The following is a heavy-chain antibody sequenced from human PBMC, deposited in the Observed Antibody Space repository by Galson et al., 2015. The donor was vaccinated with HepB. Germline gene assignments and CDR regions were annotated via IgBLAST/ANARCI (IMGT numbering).Heavy chain of an antibody. Sequence: SLKVSCEASGFTFSTFAMSWVRQPPGLGLEWVSSISGSGRTTDFAHSVKGRFTIARDSSKNTLYLQMNSLKVEDTAIYYCAKQSSNWYYFDYWGQGTLVTVSS. CDR1: GFTFSTFA. J-gene: IGHJ4*02. CDR2: ISGSGRTT. D-gene: IGHD6-13*01. V-gene: IGHV3-23*01. CDR3: AKQSSNWYYFDY.